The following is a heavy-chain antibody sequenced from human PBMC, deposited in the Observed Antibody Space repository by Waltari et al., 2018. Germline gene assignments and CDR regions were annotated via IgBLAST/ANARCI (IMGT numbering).Heavy chain of an antibody. J-gene: IGHJ2*01. CDR2: ISSSRSYI. V-gene: IGHV3-21*01. Sequence: EVQLVESGGGLVKPGGSLRLSCAASGFTFSSYSMNWVRQAPGKGLEWVSSISSSRSYISYADSVKGRFTISRDNAKNSLYLQMNSLGAEDTAVYYCARGGDIVVVPAALNNWYFDLWGRGTLVTVSS. CDR1: GFTFSSYS. CDR3: ARGGDIVVVPAALNNWYFDL. D-gene: IGHD2-2*01.